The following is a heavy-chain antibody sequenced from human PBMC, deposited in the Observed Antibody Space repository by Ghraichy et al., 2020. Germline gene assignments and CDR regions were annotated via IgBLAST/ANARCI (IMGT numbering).Heavy chain of an antibody. V-gene: IGHV1-18*04. D-gene: IGHD2-2*03. CDR2: ITTYTAST. CDR1: AYTFTRYR. CDR3: ATGYCKGDNCYPPNH. J-gene: IGHJ5*02. Sequence: SAYTFTRYRFSWVRQAPGQGLEWMGWITTYTASTNYAQKFRGRVTMSTDTSTTTAFLQLSSLTSDDTAIYYCATGYCKGDNCYPPNHWGQGTLVTVSS.